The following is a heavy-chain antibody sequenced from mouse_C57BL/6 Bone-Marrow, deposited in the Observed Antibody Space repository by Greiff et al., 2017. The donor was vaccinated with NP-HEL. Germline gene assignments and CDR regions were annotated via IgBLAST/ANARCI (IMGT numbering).Heavy chain of an antibody. CDR3: ARAVYYGSSYDY. V-gene: IGHV1-81*01. J-gene: IGHJ2*01. Sequence: VQLVESGAELARPGASVKLSCKASGYTFTSYGISWVKQRTGQGLEWIGEIYPRSGNTYYNEKFKGKATLTADKSSSTAYMELRSLTSEDSAVYFCARAVYYGSSYDYWGQGTTLTVSS. CDR1: GYTFTSYG. CDR2: IYPRSGNT. D-gene: IGHD1-1*01.